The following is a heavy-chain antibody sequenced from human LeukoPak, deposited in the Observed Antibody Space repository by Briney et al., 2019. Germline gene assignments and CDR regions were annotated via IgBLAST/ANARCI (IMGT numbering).Heavy chain of an antibody. V-gene: IGHV3-30-3*01. Sequence: PGRSLRLSCAVSGLTFGISAMHWARQAREKALEWVAVVSFDGSNEKYADSVRGRFTISRDNSKKMLYLQMNSLSREDTAVYYCVRGVGYTLLSWGQGTLVTVFS. D-gene: IGHD1-1*01. CDR2: VSFDGSNE. CDR3: VRGVGYTLLS. CDR1: GLTFGISA. J-gene: IGHJ5*02.